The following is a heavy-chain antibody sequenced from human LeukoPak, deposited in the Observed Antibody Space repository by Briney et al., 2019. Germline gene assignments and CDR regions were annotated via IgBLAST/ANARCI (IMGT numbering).Heavy chain of an antibody. Sequence: GGSLRLSCAASGFTFSNAWMSWVRQAPGKGLEWVGHIKTKAGGGTTDYAAPVKGRFAISRDDSKNTLYLEMNSLKTEGTAVYYCNTLIPSATWPDYWGQGTLVTVSS. CDR2: IKTKAGGGTT. CDR1: GFTFSNAW. V-gene: IGHV3-15*01. CDR3: NTLIPSATWPDY. D-gene: IGHD3-16*01. J-gene: IGHJ4*02.